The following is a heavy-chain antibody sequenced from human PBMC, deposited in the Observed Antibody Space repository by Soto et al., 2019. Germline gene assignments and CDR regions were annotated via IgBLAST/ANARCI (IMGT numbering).Heavy chain of an antibody. J-gene: IGHJ4*02. CDR2: IAPHSGRT. V-gene: IGHV1-18*04. CDR1: GYAFTSYG. CDR3: ARAATGSYHSAY. Sequence: QVQLVQSGPEVKKPGASVRVSCMTSGYAFTSYGVNWVRQAPGQGLEWMGWIAPHSGRTTYLPKFQGRVTITADAAMNTAYMELGSLSSDDTGIYFCARAATGSYHSAYWGQGTVVTVSS. D-gene: IGHD3-10*01.